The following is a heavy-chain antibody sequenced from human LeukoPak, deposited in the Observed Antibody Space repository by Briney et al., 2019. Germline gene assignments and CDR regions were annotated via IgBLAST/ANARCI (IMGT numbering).Heavy chain of an antibody. CDR1: GGSISNTNW. J-gene: IGHJ3*02. Sequence: SETLSLTCGVSGGSISNTNWWTWVRQPPGKGLEWIGEVNLQGSTNYNPSLKSRVTTSEDTSKNQFSLNLNSVTAADTAVYYCARPQYGGSYWYAFDIWGQGTMVTVSS. CDR2: VNLQGST. V-gene: IGHV4-4*02. D-gene: IGHD1-26*01. CDR3: ARPQYGGSYWYAFDI.